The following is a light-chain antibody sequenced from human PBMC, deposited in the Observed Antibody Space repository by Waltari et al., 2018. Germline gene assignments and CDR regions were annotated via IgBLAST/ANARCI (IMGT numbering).Light chain of an antibody. CDR2: DVT. V-gene: IGLV2-14*03. CDR3: CSFAANASYV. Sequence: QSALTQPASVSGSPGQSIIISCTGASNEVASSNYFSWYQQHPGMAPKLILYDVTNRPSGVSRRFSGSKSANTASLTISGLQGEDEADYYCCSFAANASYVFGSGPRVSVL. CDR1: SNEVASSNY. J-gene: IGLJ1*01.